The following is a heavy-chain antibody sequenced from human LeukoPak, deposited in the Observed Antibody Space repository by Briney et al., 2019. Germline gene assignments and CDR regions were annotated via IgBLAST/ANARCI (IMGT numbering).Heavy chain of an antibody. Sequence: GGSLRLSCAASGFTFSSYSMNWVRQAPGKGLEWVSSISSSSSYVYYADSVKGRFTISRDNAKNSVYLQMNSLRAEDTAVYYCAREDYDDYQFDYWGQGTLVTVSS. V-gene: IGHV3-21*01. D-gene: IGHD4-17*01. CDR1: GFTFSSYS. J-gene: IGHJ4*02. CDR2: ISSSSSYV. CDR3: AREDYDDYQFDY.